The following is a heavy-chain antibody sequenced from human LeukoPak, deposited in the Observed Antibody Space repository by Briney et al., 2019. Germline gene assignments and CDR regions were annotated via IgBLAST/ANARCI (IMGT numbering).Heavy chain of an antibody. J-gene: IGHJ4*02. CDR2: IYYSGST. Sequence: PSETLSLTCTVSGGSISGYYWSWIRQSPGKGLEWIGYIYYSGSTNYSPSLTSRVTISLDTSNNQFSLKLNSVTAADTALYYCARLSYYYDSSDSGYWGQGTLVTVSS. CDR1: GGSISGYY. D-gene: IGHD3-22*01. V-gene: IGHV4-59*01. CDR3: ARLSYYYDSSDSGY.